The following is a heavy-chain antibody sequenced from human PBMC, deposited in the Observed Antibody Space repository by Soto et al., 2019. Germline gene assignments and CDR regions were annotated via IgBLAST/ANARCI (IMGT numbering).Heavy chain of an antibody. CDR3: ARAYCSGGSCYSGDNWFDP. D-gene: IGHD2-15*01. J-gene: IGHJ5*02. Sequence: SETLSLTCTVSGGSISGGGYYWSWIRQHPGKGLEWIGYIYYSGSTYYNPSLKSRVTISVDTSKNQFSLKLSSVTAADTAVYYCARAYCSGGSCYSGDNWFDPWGQGTLVTVSS. CDR1: GGSISGGGYY. V-gene: IGHV4-31*03. CDR2: IYYSGST.